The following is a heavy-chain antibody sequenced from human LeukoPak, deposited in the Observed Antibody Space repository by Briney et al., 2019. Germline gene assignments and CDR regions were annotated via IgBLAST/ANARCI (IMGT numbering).Heavy chain of an antibody. CDR2: MDPQNGNT. Sequence: ASVKVSCKASGYVFTSYGINWVRQATGQGLEWMGWMDPQNGNTGSAQKFQGRVTMTRDTSMSTAYMELSSLTSKDTAVYYSVRGLYSGYKITEFDPWGQGTLVTVSS. D-gene: IGHD5-12*01. V-gene: IGHV1-8*01. J-gene: IGHJ5*02. CDR3: VRGLYSGYKITEFDP. CDR1: GYVFTSYG.